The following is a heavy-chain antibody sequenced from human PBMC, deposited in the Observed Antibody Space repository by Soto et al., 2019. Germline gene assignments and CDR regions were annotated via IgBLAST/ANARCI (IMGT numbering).Heavy chain of an antibody. D-gene: IGHD1-26*01. CDR3: ARASRSAGTDC. Sequence: TLSLTCTVSGGSISSAGYYWSWIRQHPGKGLEWIGYIYYSGDTYYNPSLKSRVSISVDTSKNQYYLKLSSVTAADTAVYYCARASRSAGTDCWGQGTLVNVSS. J-gene: IGHJ4*02. V-gene: IGHV4-31*03. CDR2: IYYSGDT. CDR1: GGSISSAGYY.